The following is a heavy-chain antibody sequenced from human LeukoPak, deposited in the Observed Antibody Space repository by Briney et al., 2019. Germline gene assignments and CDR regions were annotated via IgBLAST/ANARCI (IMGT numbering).Heavy chain of an antibody. J-gene: IGHJ4*02. Sequence: AGGSLRLSCVASGFTFSSYAMSWVRQAPGKGLEWVSAISGSGGSTYYADSVKGRFTISRDNSKNTLYLQMNSLRAEDTAVYYCAKHRHNWNVPFDYWGQGTLVTVSS. V-gene: IGHV3-23*01. D-gene: IGHD1-1*01. CDR1: GFTFSSYA. CDR2: ISGSGGST. CDR3: AKHRHNWNVPFDY.